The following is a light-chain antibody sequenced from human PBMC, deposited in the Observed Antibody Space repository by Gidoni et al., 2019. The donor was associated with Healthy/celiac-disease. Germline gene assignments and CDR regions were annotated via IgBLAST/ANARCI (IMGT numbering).Light chain of an antibody. CDR2: DVS. CDR3: CSYAGSYTLV. V-gene: IGLV2-11*01. Sequence: QSALTQPRSVSGSPGQSVTISCTGTSSDVGTYNYVSWYQQHPGKAPKLMIYDVSKWPSGVPDRFSGSKSGNTASLTISGLQAEEEADYYCCSYAGSYTLVFGGGTKLTVL. J-gene: IGLJ2*01. CDR1: SSDVGTYNY.